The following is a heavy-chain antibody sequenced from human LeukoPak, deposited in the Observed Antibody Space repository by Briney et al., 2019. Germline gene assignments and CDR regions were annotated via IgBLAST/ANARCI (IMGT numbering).Heavy chain of an antibody. CDR1: GGSFSGYY. CDR2: INHSRST. CDR3: ARGLSYYYDSSGYPNWFDP. J-gene: IGHJ5*02. V-gene: IGHV4-34*01. Sequence: PSETLSLTCAVYGGSFSGYYWSWIRPPPGKGREGIGEINHSRSTNYNPSLKSRVTISVDTSKNQFSLKLSSVTAAHTAVYYCARGLSYYYDSSGYPNWFDPWGQGTLVTVSS. D-gene: IGHD3-22*01.